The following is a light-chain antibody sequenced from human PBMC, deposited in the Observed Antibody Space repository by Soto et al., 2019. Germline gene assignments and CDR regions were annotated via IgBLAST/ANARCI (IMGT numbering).Light chain of an antibody. Sequence: QPVLTQSSSASASLGSSVKLTCTLSSGHSSYIIAWHQQQPGKAPRYLMKLEGSGSYNKGSGVPDRFSGSTSGADRYLTISSLQFEDEVDYYCETWDSNTWVFGGVTKLTVL. CDR2: LEGSGSY. V-gene: IGLV4-60*02. CDR3: ETWDSNTWV. J-gene: IGLJ3*02. CDR1: SGHSSYI.